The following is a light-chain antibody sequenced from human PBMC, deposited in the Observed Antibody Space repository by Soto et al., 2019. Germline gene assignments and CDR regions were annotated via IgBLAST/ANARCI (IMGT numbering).Light chain of an antibody. J-gene: IGLJ1*01. CDR3: CSYAGSFYV. CDR2: DVT. Sequence: QSALTQPRSVSGSPGQSVTISCTGTSSDVGGCDYVSWYQQHPGKAPKLMIFDVTKRPSGVPDRFSGSKSGNTASLTISGLQAEDEAHYSCCSYAGSFYVFGSGTKVTVL. CDR1: SSDVGGCDY. V-gene: IGLV2-11*01.